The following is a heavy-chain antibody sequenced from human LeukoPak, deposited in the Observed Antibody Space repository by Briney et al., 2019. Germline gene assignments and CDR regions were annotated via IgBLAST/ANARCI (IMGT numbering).Heavy chain of an antibody. Sequence: ESLSLSCVASGFTFSSDWKCGGRQAPRGRRQWVAEINQDGREKYYVESVKGRFTISRDNAKKSLYLQMSSLRAEDTAVYYCATVRYLEFWGQGILVTVSS. D-gene: IGHD3-3*01. CDR2: INQDGREK. J-gene: IGHJ4*02. CDR1: GFTFSSDW. V-gene: IGHV3-7*01. CDR3: ATVRYLEF.